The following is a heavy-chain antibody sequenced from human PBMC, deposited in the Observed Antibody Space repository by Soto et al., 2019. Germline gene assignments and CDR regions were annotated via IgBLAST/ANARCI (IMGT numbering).Heavy chain of an antibody. Sequence: QLQLQESGPGLVKPSETLSLTCTVSGGSISSGSYYWGWIRQPPGKGLEWIGSIYYSGSTYYNPYLKSRVTISVDTSHNKFSLKLTAVTAADMAVYYCAEHSVHSPRAFDIRGQGTMVTVSS. CDR3: AEHSVHSPRAFDI. V-gene: IGHV4-39*01. D-gene: IGHD2-21*01. CDR2: IYYSGST. CDR1: GGSISSGSYY. J-gene: IGHJ3*02.